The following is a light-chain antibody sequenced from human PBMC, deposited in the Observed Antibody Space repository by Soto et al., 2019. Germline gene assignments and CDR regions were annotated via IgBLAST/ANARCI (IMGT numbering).Light chain of an antibody. J-gene: IGLJ1*01. CDR2: EVT. CDR1: SSDIGAYNY. V-gene: IGLV2-14*01. Sequence: QFALTQPASVSGSPGQSITISCTGTSSDIGAYNYVSWYQQYPGKTPKLVIYEVTDRPSGVSSRFSGSKSGSTASLTISGLQTEDEADYYCSSYTSSTTLVFGTGTKVTV. CDR3: SSYTSSTTLV.